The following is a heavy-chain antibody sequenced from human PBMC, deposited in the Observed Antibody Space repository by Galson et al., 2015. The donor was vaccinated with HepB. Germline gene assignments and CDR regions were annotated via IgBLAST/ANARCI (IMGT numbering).Heavy chain of an antibody. V-gene: IGHV1-69*08. CDR2: IIPILGTA. Sequence: SVKVSCKASGGTFSSYTISWVRQAPGQGLEWMGRIIPILGTANYAQKFQGRVTITADESTSTAYMELSSLRSEDTAVYYCARGIVVPAAIGLYYYYYMDVWGKGTTVTVSS. CDR1: GGTFSSYT. J-gene: IGHJ6*03. D-gene: IGHD2-2*01. CDR3: ARGIVVPAAIGLYYYYYMDV.